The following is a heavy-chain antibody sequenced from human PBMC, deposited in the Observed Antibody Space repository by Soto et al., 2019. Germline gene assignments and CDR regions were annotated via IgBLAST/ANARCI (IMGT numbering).Heavy chain of an antibody. V-gene: IGHV3-23*01. J-gene: IGHJ4*02. D-gene: IGHD3-22*01. CDR2: ISGSGGST. CDR1: GFTFSSYA. Sequence: EVQLLESGGGLVQPGGSLRLSCAASGFTFSSYAMSWFRQAPGKGLEWGSAISGSGGSTYYADSVKGRFTISRDNSKTTLYLQMNSLRAEDTAVYYCATDLNYDDSSGYYRANDYWGQGTLVTVSS. CDR3: ATDLNYDDSSGYYRANDY.